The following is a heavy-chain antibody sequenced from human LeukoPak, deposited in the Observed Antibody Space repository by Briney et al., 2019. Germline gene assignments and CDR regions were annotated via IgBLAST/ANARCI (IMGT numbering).Heavy chain of an antibody. CDR2: IYYSGST. CDR3: ARVSGVSYYYYMDV. V-gene: IGHV4-59*01. J-gene: IGHJ6*03. Sequence: SETLSLTCTVSGGSISSYYWSWIRQPPGKGLEWIGYIYYSGSTNYNPSLKSRVTISVDTSKNQFSLKPNSVTAADTAVYYCARVSGVSYYYYMDVWGKGTTVTVSS. CDR1: GGSISSYY.